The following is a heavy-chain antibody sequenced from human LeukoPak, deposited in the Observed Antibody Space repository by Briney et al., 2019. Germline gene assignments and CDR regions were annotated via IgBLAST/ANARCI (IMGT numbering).Heavy chain of an antibody. J-gene: IGHJ4*02. Sequence: SVKVSCKASGGTFSNYAINWVRQAPGPGLEWMGGIIPIFGTANYAQKFQGRVTITADESTSTVYMELNSLKSEDTAVYYCARGWDYDSGGRPTAYVYWGQGTLVTVSS. CDR3: ARGWDYDSGGRPTAYVY. CDR2: IIPIFGTA. CDR1: GGTFSNYA. D-gene: IGHD3-22*01. V-gene: IGHV1-69*13.